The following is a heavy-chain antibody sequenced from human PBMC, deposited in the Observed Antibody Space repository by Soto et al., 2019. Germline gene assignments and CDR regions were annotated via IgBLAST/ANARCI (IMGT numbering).Heavy chain of an antibody. Sequence: EVQLVESGGDLVQPGGSLELSCAASGFAFSASAVHWVRQASGKGLEWVGRVRSKSDNVAPVYAASVKGRFTISRDDSKNTAYLQMNGLKSEDTAVYCCAVVLPSNDVFHIWGQGTMVTVSS. CDR2: VRSKSDNVAP. CDR1: GFAFSASA. V-gene: IGHV3-73*02. D-gene: IGHD3-16*01. J-gene: IGHJ3*02. CDR3: AVVLPSNDVFHI.